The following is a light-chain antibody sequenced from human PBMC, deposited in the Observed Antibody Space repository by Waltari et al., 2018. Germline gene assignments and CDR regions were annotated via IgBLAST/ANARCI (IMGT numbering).Light chain of an antibody. V-gene: IGLV2-8*01. CDR3: SSYAGSNLGV. CDR2: VVS. Sequence: QSALTQPPSASGSPGQSVTISCTGTSSDVGGYNYVSWYQQHPGKAPKLMIYVVSKRPSGVPDRFSGSKSGNTASLTVSGLQAEDEADYYCSSYAGSNLGVFGTGTKVTVL. CDR1: SSDVGGYNY. J-gene: IGLJ1*01.